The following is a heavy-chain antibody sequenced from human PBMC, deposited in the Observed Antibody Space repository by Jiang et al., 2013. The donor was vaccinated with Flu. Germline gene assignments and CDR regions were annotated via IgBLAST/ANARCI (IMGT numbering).Heavy chain of an antibody. CDR3: ARDFWSDYTYYFDQ. Sequence: TLTCTFSGFSLTTSGVGVGWIRQPPGKAPEWLALIYWDDDQRYSPSLKNRLTITKDTSKNQVVLIMTNMDPVDTATYYCARDFWSDYTYYFDQWGQGALVTVSS. J-gene: IGHJ4*02. V-gene: IGHV2-5*02. CDR2: IYWDDDQ. D-gene: IGHD3-3*01. CDR1: GFSLTTSGVG.